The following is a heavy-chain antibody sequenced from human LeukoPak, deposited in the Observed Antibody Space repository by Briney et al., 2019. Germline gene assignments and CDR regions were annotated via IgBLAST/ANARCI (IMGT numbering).Heavy chain of an antibody. Sequence: SQTLSLTCTVSGGSISSYYWSWIRQPPGKGLEWLGYIYYTGSTDYNPSLKSRVAISVDTSKNQFSLKLSSVTAADTAVYYCARGSKAAPGTFDYWGQGTLVTVSS. CDR3: ARGSKAAPGTFDY. CDR2: IYYTGST. CDR1: GGSISSYY. V-gene: IGHV4-59*01. J-gene: IGHJ4*02. D-gene: IGHD6-13*01.